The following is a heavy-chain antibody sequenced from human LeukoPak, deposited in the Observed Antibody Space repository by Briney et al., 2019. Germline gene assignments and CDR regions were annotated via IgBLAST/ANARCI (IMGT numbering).Heavy chain of an antibody. CDR3: ARDLYRYNWNYGVGGFFDY. V-gene: IGHV4-59*12. D-gene: IGHD1-7*01. CDR1: GGSMSSYY. Sequence: PSETLSLTCTVSGGSMSSYYWSWIRQPPGKGLEWIGYIYYSGSTYYNPSLKSRVTISVDTSKNQFSLKLNSVTAADTAVYYCARDLYRYNWNYGVGGFFDYWGQGTLVTVSS. CDR2: IYYSGST. J-gene: IGHJ4*02.